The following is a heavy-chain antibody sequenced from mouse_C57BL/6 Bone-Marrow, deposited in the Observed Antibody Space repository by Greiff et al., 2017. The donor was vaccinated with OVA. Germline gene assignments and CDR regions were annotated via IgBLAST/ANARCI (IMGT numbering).Heavy chain of an antibody. V-gene: IGHV1-66*01. CDR1: GYSFTSYY. J-gene: IGHJ3*01. D-gene: IGHD1-1*01. CDR3: AREYYGSSTWFAY. Sequence: QVHVKQSGPELVKPGASVKISCKASGYSFTSYYIHWVKQRPGQGLEWIGWIYPGSGNTKYNEKFKGKATLTADTSSSTAYMQLSSLTSEDSAVYYCAREYYGSSTWFAYWGQGTLVTVSA. CDR2: IYPGSGNT.